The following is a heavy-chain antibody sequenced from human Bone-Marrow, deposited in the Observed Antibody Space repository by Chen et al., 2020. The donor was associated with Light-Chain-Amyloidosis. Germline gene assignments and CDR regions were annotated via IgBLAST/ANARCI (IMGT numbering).Heavy chain of an antibody. CDR1: GFTFNTYS. V-gene: IGHV3-21*01. CDR3: ARSLGYCSSTNCNSYGMDV. D-gene: IGHD2-2*01. CDR2: ISHGGNYR. Sequence: EEQLVESGGGLVKPGGSLRLSCAASGFTFNTYSMNWVRQAPGKGLEWVSSISHGGNYRYYADSMKGRFTISRDNAKNSLYLQMNSLRAEDTAVYYCARSLGYCSSTNCNSYGMDVWGQGTTVTVSS. J-gene: IGHJ6*02.